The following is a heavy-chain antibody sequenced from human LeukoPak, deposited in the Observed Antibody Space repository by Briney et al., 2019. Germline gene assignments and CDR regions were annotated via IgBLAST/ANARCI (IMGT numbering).Heavy chain of an antibody. Sequence: SETLSLTCTVSGGSVSSGSYYWGWIRQPPGKGLEWIGYIYYSGTTNYNPSLKSRVTISVDTSKNQFSLKLSSVTAADTAVYYCARGTMVQGIIGDYWGQGTLVTVSS. D-gene: IGHD3-10*01. V-gene: IGHV4-61*01. J-gene: IGHJ4*02. CDR2: IYYSGTT. CDR3: ARGTMVQGIIGDY. CDR1: GGSVSSGSYY.